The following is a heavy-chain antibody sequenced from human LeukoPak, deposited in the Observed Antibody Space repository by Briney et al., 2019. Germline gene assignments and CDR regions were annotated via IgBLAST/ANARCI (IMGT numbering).Heavy chain of an antibody. D-gene: IGHD2-15*01. CDR1: GYSISSGYY. CDR3: ARGSRCSGGSCYAYYYYMDV. V-gene: IGHV4-38-2*02. Sequence: SETLSLTCNVSGYSISSGYYWAWIRQAPGKGLEWIGSIYHSGYTHYNPSLKGRVTISVDTSKNDFSLKLSSVTAADTAVYYCARGSRCSGGSCYAYYYYMDVWGKGTTVTVSS. CDR2: IYHSGYT. J-gene: IGHJ6*03.